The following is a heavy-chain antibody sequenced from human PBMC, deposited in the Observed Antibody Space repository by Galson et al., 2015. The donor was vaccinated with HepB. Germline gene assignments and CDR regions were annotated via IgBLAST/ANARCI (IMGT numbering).Heavy chain of an antibody. D-gene: IGHD4-23*01. V-gene: IGHV3-21*04. CDR2: ISGSGTYL. CDR1: GFTFNSYN. CDR3: AKGPVDDFRRYFVDS. J-gene: IGHJ4*02. Sequence: SLRLSCATSGFTFNSYNMNWVRQAPGKGLEWVSTISGSGTYLFYADSVQGRFTISRDNAKNALYLQMNSLRVDDTALYYCAKGPVDDFRRYFVDSWGQGTLVTV.